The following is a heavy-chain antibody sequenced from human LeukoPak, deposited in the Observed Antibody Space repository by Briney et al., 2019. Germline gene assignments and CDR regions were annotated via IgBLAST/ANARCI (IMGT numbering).Heavy chain of an antibody. D-gene: IGHD2-2*01. V-gene: IGHV3-20*04. Sequence: LSGGSLRLSCAASGLTFNDYDMSWVRQVPGEGLEWVSCITFNGDKTGYADSVKGRFPMSRDSTKNSLYLQMSSLRAEDTALYYCARDPFCSSAAGCNFEDWFDPWGPGTLVTVSS. CDR1: GLTFNDYD. CDR2: ITFNGDKT. J-gene: IGHJ5*02. CDR3: ARDPFCSSAAGCNFEDWFDP.